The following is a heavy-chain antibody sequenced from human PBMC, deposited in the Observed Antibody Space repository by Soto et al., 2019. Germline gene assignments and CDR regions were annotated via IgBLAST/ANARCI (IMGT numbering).Heavy chain of an antibody. CDR3: ATIWKYSSSWSHLYYYYYGMDV. CDR1: GGTFSSYA. D-gene: IGHD6-13*01. CDR2: IIPIFGTA. Sequence: SVKVSCKASGGTFSSYAISWVRQAPGQGLEWMGGIIPIFGTANYAQKFQGRVTITADESTSTAYMELSGLRSEDTAVYYCATIWKYSSSWSHLYYYYYGMDVWGQGTTVTV. V-gene: IGHV1-69*13. J-gene: IGHJ6*02.